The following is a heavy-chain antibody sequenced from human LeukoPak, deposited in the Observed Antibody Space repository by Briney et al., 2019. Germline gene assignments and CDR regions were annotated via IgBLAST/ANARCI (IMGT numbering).Heavy chain of an antibody. V-gene: IGHV4-59*01. CDR3: ARVSPYYDSSGYYVDY. CDR2: IYYSGST. J-gene: IGHJ4*02. D-gene: IGHD3-22*01. Sequence: SETLSLTCTVSGGSISSYYWSWIRRPPGKGLEWIGYIYYSGSTNYNPSLKSRVTISVDTSKNQFSLKLSSVTAADTAVYYCARVSPYYDSSGYYVDYWGQGTLVTVSS. CDR1: GGSISSYY.